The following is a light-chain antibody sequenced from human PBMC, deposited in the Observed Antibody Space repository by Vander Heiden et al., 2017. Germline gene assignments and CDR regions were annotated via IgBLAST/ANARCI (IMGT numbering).Light chain of an antibody. Sequence: QSVLTQPPSASGTPGQRVTISCSGSSSNIGSYYVAWYQQLPGTAPKLLIYKNNQRPSGVPDRFSGSKSGTSASLAISGLRSEDEADYYCAAWDASLSGVVFGGGTKLTVL. CDR3: AAWDASLSGVV. J-gene: IGLJ2*01. V-gene: IGLV1-47*01. CDR2: KNN. CDR1: SSNIGSYY.